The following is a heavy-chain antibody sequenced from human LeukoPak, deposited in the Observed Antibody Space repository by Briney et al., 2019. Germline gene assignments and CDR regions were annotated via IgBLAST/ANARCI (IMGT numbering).Heavy chain of an antibody. V-gene: IGHV4-39*01. CDR3: ARQGHYYYDSSGRFDY. CDR2: IYYSGST. Sequence: SETLSLTCTVSGGSVSSSSYYWGWIRQPPGKGLEWIGSIYYSGSTYYNPSLKSRVTISVDTSKNQFSLKLSSVTAADTAVYYCARQGHYYYDSSGRFDYWGRGTLVTVSS. D-gene: IGHD3-22*01. CDR1: GGSVSSSSYY. J-gene: IGHJ4*02.